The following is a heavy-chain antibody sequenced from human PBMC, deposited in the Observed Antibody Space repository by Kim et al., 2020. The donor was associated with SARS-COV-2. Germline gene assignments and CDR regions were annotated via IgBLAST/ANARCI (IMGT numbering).Heavy chain of an antibody. Sequence: KLQGRVTMTTDTSTSTAYMELRSLRSDDTAVYYCARDPPIAAAGPWFADYWGQGTLVTVSS. V-gene: IGHV1-18*01. CDR3: ARDPPIAAAGPWFADY. D-gene: IGHD6-13*01. J-gene: IGHJ4*02.